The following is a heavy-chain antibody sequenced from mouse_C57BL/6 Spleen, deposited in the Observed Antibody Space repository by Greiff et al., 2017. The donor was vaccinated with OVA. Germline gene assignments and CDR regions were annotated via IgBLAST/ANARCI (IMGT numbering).Heavy chain of an antibody. CDR1: GYSFTGYY. V-gene: IGHV1-42*01. Sequence: VQLKESGPELVKPGASVKISCKASGYSFTGYYMNWVKQSPEKSLEWIGEINPSTGGTTYNQKFKAKATLTVDKSSSTAYMQLKRLTSEDSAVYYCAKSEGSGDYDDWGQGTLVTVSA. D-gene: IGHD2-4*01. CDR2: INPSTGGT. J-gene: IGHJ3*01. CDR3: AKSEGSGDYDD.